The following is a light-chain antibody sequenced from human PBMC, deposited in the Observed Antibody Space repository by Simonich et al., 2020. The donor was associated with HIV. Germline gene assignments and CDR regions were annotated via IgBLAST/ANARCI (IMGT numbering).Light chain of an antibody. CDR3: QSYDSSLSAL. V-gene: IGLV2-8*01. J-gene: IGLJ2*01. CDR1: SSDVGGYNS. CDR2: EVS. Sequence: QSALTQPPSASGSPGQSVTISCTGTSSDVGGYNSVSWFQQHPGKAPKLMIYEVSKRPSGVPDRFSGSKSGNTASLTVSGLQAEDEADYYCQSYDSSLSALFGGGTKLTVL.